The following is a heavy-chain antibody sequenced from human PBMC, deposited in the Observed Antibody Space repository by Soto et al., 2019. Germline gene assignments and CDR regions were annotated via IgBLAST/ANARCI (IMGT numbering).Heavy chain of an antibody. Sequence: SETLSLTCAVYGGSFSGYYWSWIRQPPGKGLEWFGEINHSGSTNYNPSLKSRVTISVDTSKNQFSLKLSSVTAADTAVYYCARGKRITMIVVANDAFDIWGQGTMVTVSS. V-gene: IGHV4-34*01. CDR2: INHSGST. CDR3: ARGKRITMIVVANDAFDI. D-gene: IGHD3-22*01. CDR1: GGSFSGYY. J-gene: IGHJ3*02.